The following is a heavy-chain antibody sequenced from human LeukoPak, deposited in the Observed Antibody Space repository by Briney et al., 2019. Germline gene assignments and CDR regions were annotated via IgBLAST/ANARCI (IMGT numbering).Heavy chain of an antibody. V-gene: IGHV3-30*03. Sequence: GGSLRLSCGASGFTFSSFGMHWLRQAPGKGLEWVAVISYDGSNKYYADSVKGRFTISRDNSKNTLYLQMNSLRAEDTAVYYCATAAYDSSESYYFDYWGQGTLVTVSS. CDR2: ISYDGSNK. CDR1: GFTFSSFG. J-gene: IGHJ4*02. D-gene: IGHD3-22*01. CDR3: ATAAYDSSESYYFDY.